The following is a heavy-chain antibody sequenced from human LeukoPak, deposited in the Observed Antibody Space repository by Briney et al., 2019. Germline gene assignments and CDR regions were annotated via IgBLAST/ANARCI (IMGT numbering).Heavy chain of an antibody. CDR2: ISGSGGST. V-gene: IGHV3-23*01. Sequence: PGGSLRLSCAASGFTFSSYAMTWVRQAPGKGLEWVSAISGSGGSTYYADSVKGRFTISRDNSKNTLYLQMDSLRAEDTAVYYCAKIFGGIAARAPLGYWGQGTLVTVSS. J-gene: IGHJ4*02. CDR3: AKIFGGIAARAPLGY. CDR1: GFTFSSYA. D-gene: IGHD6-6*01.